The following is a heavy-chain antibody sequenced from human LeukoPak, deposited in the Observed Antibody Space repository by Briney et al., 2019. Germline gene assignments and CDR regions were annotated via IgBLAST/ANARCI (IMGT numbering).Heavy chain of an antibody. CDR3: ARAPSEVGGYYPEYFRH. CDR2: IKSDGKT. J-gene: IGHJ1*01. CDR1: GFTFSRYW. D-gene: IGHD3-22*01. Sequence: GGSLRLSCEASGFTFSRYWMHWVRQAPGEGLVWVSRIKSDGKTNYADSVKGRFTISRDNAKNTVSLQMDSLRAEDTGVYYCARAPSEVGGYYPEYFRHWGQGTLVTVSS. V-gene: IGHV3-74*01.